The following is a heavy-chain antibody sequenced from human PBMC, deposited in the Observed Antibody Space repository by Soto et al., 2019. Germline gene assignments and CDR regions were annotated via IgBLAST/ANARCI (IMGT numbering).Heavy chain of an antibody. J-gene: IGHJ6*02. D-gene: IGHD3-9*01. CDR2: IYPGDSDT. CDR3: ARRYFDWLLSGPLMADNGMDV. CDR1: GYSFASYW. Sequence: PGESLKISCKGSGYSFASYWIGWVRQMPGKGLEWMGIIYPGDSDTRYSPSFQGQVTISADKSISTAYLQWSSLKASDTAMYYCARRYFDWLLSGPLMADNGMDVWGQGTTVTVSS. V-gene: IGHV5-51*01.